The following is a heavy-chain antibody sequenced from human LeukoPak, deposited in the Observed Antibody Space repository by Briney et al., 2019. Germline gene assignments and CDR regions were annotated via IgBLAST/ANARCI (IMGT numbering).Heavy chain of an antibody. CDR3: ARVRYCSSSSCYSWFDP. V-gene: IGHV3-74*01. CDR1: GFTFSSYW. Sequence: GGSLRLSCAASGFTFSSYWMHWVRQAPGKGLVWVSRISSDGSSTSYADSVKGRFTISRDNAKNTLYLQMNSLRAEDTAVYYCARVRYCSSSSCYSWFDPWDQGTLVTVSS. CDR2: ISSDGSST. D-gene: IGHD2-2*01. J-gene: IGHJ5*02.